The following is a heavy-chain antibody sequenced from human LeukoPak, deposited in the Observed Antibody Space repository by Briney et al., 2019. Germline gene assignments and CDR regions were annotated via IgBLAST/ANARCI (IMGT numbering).Heavy chain of an antibody. CDR1: GFTFTNYA. CDR2: IRYDGSNK. Sequence: GGSLRLSCAASGFTFTNYAMHWVRQAPGKGLEWVAFIRYDGSNKYYTDSVKGRFTISRDNSKNTLYLQMNSLRAEDTAVYYCAKDLNSYCSSASCYLYYFDYWGQGTLVTVSS. J-gene: IGHJ4*02. CDR3: AKDLNSYCSSASCYLYYFDY. D-gene: IGHD2-2*01. V-gene: IGHV3-30*02.